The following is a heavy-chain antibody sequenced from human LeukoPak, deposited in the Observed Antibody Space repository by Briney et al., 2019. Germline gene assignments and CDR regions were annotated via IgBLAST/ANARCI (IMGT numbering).Heavy chain of an antibody. D-gene: IGHD5-24*01. CDR2: INPNSGGT. Sequence: ASVKVSCKASGYTFTGYYMHWVRQAPGQGLERMGWINPNSGGTNYAQKFQGRVTMTRDTSISTAYMELSRLRSDDTAVYYCARGLRGMATIRGPLDYWGQGTLVTVSS. CDR1: GYTFTGYY. V-gene: IGHV1-2*02. CDR3: ARGLRGMATIRGPLDY. J-gene: IGHJ4*02.